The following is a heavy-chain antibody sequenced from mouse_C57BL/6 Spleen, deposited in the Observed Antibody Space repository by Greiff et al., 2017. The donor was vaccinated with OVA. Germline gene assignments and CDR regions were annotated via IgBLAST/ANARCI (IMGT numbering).Heavy chain of an antibody. CDR1: GFTFSNYW. CDR2: IRMKSDNYAT. V-gene: IGHV6-3*01. CDR3: NQDYEYS. J-gene: IGHJ2*01. D-gene: IGHD2-4*01. Sequence: DVQLQESGGGLVQPGGSMKLSCVASGFTFSNYWMNWVRQSPEKGLEWVAQIRMKSDNYATHYAESVKGRFTISRDDSKSSVYLQMNNLRAEDTGIYYCNQDYEYSWGKGTTLTVSS.